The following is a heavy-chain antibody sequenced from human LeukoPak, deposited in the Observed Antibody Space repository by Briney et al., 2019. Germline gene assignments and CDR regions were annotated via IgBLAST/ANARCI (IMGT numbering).Heavy chain of an antibody. CDR2: ISSSSSYI. CDR3: AREVGYYDILTGKIDY. J-gene: IGHJ4*02. V-gene: IGHV3-21*01. D-gene: IGHD3-9*01. Sequence: GGSLRLSCAVSGFTFSSYSMNWVRQAPGKGLEWVSSISSSSSYIYYADSVKGRFTISRDNAKNSLYLQMNSLRAEDTAVYYCAREVGYYDILTGKIDYWGQGTLVTVSS. CDR1: GFTFSSYS.